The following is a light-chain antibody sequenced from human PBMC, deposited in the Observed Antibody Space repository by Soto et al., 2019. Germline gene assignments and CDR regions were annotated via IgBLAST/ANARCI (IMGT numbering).Light chain of an antibody. V-gene: IGKV3-15*01. Sequence: ETVMTQSPATLSVSPGERATLSCRASQNIGSNLAWYQQKPGQAPRLLIYGASTRATGVPARFSGSGSGTEFTLTISRLQAEDFAVYYCQQYNYWPRTFGQGTKVEIK. CDR3: QQYNYWPRT. J-gene: IGKJ1*01. CDR2: GAS. CDR1: QNIGSN.